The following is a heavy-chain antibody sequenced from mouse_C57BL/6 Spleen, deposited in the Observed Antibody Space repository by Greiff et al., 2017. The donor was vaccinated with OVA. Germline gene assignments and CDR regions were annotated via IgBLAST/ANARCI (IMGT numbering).Heavy chain of an antibody. CDR1: GFTFSNYW. J-gene: IGHJ2*01. CDR3: TGDGSTDFDY. CDR2: IRLKSDNYAT. D-gene: IGHD1-1*01. Sequence: EVQGVESGGGLVQPGGSMKLSCVASGFTFSNYWMNWVRQSPEKGLEWVAQIRLKSDNYATHYAESVKGRFTISRDDSKSSVYLQMNNLRAEDTGIYYCTGDGSTDFDYWGQGTTLTVSS. V-gene: IGHV6-3*01.